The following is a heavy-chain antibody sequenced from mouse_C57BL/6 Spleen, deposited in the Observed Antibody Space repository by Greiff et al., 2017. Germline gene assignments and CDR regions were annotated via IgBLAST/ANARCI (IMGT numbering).Heavy chain of an antibody. J-gene: IGHJ4*01. D-gene: IGHD1-1*01. Sequence: QVQLQQPGAELVKPGASVKMSCKASGYTFTSYWITWVKQRPGQGLEWIGDIYPGSSSTNYNEKFKSKATLTVDTSSSTAYMQLSSLTSEDSAVYYCARRGFITTVLDYWGQGTSVTVSS. CDR3: ARRGFITTVLDY. CDR1: GYTFTSYW. CDR2: IYPGSSST. V-gene: IGHV1-55*01.